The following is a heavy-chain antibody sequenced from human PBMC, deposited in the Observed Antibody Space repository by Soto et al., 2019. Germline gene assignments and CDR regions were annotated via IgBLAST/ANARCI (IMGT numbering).Heavy chain of an antibody. Sequence: QVQLVQSGAEVKKPGASVKVSCKASGYTFTGYYMHWVRQAPGQGLEWMGWINPNSGGTNYAQKFQGRVTMTRDTSISTAYMELSRLRSDDTAVYYCAGTPATRLGYCSGGSCQNRYYYYGMDVWGQGTTVTVSS. CDR3: AGTPATRLGYCSGGSCQNRYYYYGMDV. V-gene: IGHV1-2*02. D-gene: IGHD2-15*01. J-gene: IGHJ6*02. CDR1: GYTFTGYY. CDR2: INPNSGGT.